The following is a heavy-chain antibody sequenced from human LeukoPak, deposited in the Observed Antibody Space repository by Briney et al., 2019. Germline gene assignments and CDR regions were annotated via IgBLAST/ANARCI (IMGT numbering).Heavy chain of an antibody. Sequence: SETLSLTCTVSGGSISSGDYYWSWIRQPPGKGLEWIGYIYYSGSTYYNPSLKSRVTISVDTSKNQFSLKLSSVTAADTAVYYCARVYRGHPAMVRGVITSYYFDYWGRGTLVTVSS. CDR1: GGSISSGDYY. CDR3: ARVYRGHPAMVRGVITSYYFDY. J-gene: IGHJ4*02. D-gene: IGHD3-10*01. CDR2: IYYSGST. V-gene: IGHV4-30-4*01.